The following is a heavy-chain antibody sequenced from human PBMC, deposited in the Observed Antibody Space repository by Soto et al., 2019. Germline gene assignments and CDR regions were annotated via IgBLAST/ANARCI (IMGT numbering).Heavy chain of an antibody. CDR1: GYTFTSYY. J-gene: IGHJ5*02. Sequence: ASVKVSCNASGYTFTSYYMHWVRQAPGQGLEWMGIINPSGGSTSYAQKFQGRVTMTRDTSTSTVYMELSSLRSEDTAVYYCARDSLVWNATVNWFDPWGQGTLVTVSS. CDR2: INPSGGST. D-gene: IGHD1-1*01. CDR3: ARDSLVWNATVNWFDP. V-gene: IGHV1-46*01.